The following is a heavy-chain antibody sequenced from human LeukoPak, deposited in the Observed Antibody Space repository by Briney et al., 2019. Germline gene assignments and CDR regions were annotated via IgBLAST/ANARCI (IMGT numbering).Heavy chain of an antibody. J-gene: IGHJ6*04. Sequence: GGSLRLSCAASGFTFSSYEMNWVRQAPGKGLEWVSYISSRGSTIYYADSVKGRFTISRDNAKNSLYLQMNSLRAEDTAVYYCARVSRYSYGYEHYYYGMDVWGKGTTVTVSS. V-gene: IGHV3-48*03. D-gene: IGHD5-18*01. CDR1: GFTFSSYE. CDR2: ISSRGSTI. CDR3: ARVSRYSYGYEHYYYGMDV.